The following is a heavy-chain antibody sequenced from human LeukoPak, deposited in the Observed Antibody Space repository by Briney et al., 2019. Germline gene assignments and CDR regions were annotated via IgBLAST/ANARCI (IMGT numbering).Heavy chain of an antibody. CDR2: IYYSGST. CDR1: GGSISSYY. V-gene: IGHV4-59*01. D-gene: IGHD6-13*01. CDR3: ARTSGYSSSGIDY. Sequence: SETLSLTCTVSGGSISSYYWSWIRQPPGKGLEWIGYIYYSGSTNYNPSLKSRVTISVDTSKNQFSLKLSSVAAADTAVYYCARTSGYSSSGIDYWGQGTLVTVSS. J-gene: IGHJ4*02.